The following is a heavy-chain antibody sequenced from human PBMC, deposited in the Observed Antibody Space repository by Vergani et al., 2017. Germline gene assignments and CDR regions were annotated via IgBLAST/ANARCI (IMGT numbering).Heavy chain of an antibody. J-gene: IGHJ3*02. D-gene: IGHD3-22*01. Sequence: QVQHVQSGAEVKKPGASMKVSCKTSGYIFTGYYMHWVRLAPGQGLGWMGGINPKSGDTKYAQKFQGRVTMTRDTSINTAYMELSRLRGDDTAVYYCARGYHFDNSGYRNVLDIWGQGTMVTVSA. CDR2: INPKSGDT. V-gene: IGHV1-2*02. CDR1: GYIFTGYY. CDR3: ARGYHFDNSGYRNVLDI.